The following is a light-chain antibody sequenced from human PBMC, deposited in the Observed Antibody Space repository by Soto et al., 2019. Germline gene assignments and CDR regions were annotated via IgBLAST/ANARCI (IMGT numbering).Light chain of an antibody. Sequence: ELVMTQSPATLSVSPGERASLSCRASQSISSNLAWYQQKPGQAPRLLIYDASTRATGIPARFSGSGSGTEFTLTISSLQSEDFAVYYCQQYSNWPETFGQGTKV. V-gene: IGKV3-15*01. CDR2: DAS. J-gene: IGKJ1*01. CDR3: QQYSNWPET. CDR1: QSISSN.